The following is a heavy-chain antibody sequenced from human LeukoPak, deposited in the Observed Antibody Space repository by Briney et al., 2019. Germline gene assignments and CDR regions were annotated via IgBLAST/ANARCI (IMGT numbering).Heavy chain of an antibody. D-gene: IGHD1-26*01. J-gene: IGHJ1*01. V-gene: IGHV3-74*01. Sequence: PGGSLRLSCAASGFTFRSYWMHWVRQAPGKGLLWVSRINSDGGTTTYADSVKGRFTISRDNAKNTLYLQMNSLRAEDTAVYYCERDSDLSFHYGGQGTLVTVSS. CDR2: INSDGGTT. CDR3: ERDSDLSFHY. CDR1: GFTFRSYW.